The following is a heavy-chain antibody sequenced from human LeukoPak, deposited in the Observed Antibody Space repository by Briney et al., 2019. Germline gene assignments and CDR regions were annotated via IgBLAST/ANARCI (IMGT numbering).Heavy chain of an antibody. CDR2: ISYDGSNK. J-gene: IGHJ5*02. V-gene: IGHV3-30*18. D-gene: IGHD3-10*01. CDR1: GFTFSSYG. Sequence: PGGSLRLSCAASGFTFSSYGMHWVRQAPGKGLEWVAVISYDGSNKYYADSVKGRFTISRDNSKNTLYLQMNSLRAEDTAVYYCAKDKHIGVRGGTRTNWFDPWGQGTLVTVSS. CDR3: AKDKHIGVRGGTRTNWFDP.